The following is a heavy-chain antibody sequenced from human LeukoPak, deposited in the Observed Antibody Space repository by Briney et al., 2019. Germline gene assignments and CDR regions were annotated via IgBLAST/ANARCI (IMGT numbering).Heavy chain of an antibody. CDR3: ARGSGLQGRDGYNHYYYGLDV. V-gene: IGHV3-33*01. J-gene: IGHJ6*02. CDR1: GFSFSSYA. Sequence: PGRSLRLSCAASGFSFSSYAMHWVRQAPGKGLEWVAVIWYDGSNKYYGDSVKGRFTISRDNSKNTLYLQMNSLRAEDTAVYYCARGSGLQGRDGYNHYYYGLDVWGQGTKVTVSS. D-gene: IGHD5-24*01. CDR2: IWYDGSNK.